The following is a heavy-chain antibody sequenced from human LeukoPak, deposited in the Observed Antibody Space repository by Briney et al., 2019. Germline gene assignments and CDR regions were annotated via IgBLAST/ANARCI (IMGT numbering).Heavy chain of an antibody. Sequence: GGSLRLSCAASGFTLSNYAMSWARQAPGKGLEWVSAISGSGGSTYYADSVKGRFTISRDNSKNTLYLQMNGLRAEDTAVYYCTKGTIWLPFDYWGQGTLVTVSS. J-gene: IGHJ4*02. CDR1: GFTLSNYA. CDR2: ISGSGGST. D-gene: IGHD5-18*01. V-gene: IGHV3-23*01. CDR3: TKGTIWLPFDY.